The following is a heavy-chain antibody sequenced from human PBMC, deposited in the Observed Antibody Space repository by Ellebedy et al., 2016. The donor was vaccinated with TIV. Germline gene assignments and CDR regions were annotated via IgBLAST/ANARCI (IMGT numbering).Heavy chain of an antibody. V-gene: IGHV3-7*03. Sequence: GESLKISCAAYGFTFSDYYMSWVRQAPGKGLERVATIRDDASGDYYLGSVKGRFTISRDTSKNTVNLQMNSLRVEDTAIYYCAKDLFYDSFGPFDYWGQGTLVTVSS. CDR1: GFTFSDYY. D-gene: IGHD3-22*01. CDR2: IRDDASGD. CDR3: AKDLFYDSFGPFDY. J-gene: IGHJ4*02.